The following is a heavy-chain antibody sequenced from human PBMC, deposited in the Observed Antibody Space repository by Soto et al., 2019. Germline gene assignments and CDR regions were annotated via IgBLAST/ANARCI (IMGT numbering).Heavy chain of an antibody. Sequence: SETLSLTCTVSGGSISSYYWSWIRQPPGKGLEWIGYIYYSGSTNYNPSLKSRVTISVDTSKNQFSLKLSSVTAADTAVYYCARVVFDYRTESYYYYMDVWGKGTTVTVSS. J-gene: IGHJ6*03. D-gene: IGHD4-4*01. CDR3: ARVVFDYRTESYYYYMDV. V-gene: IGHV4-59*01. CDR1: GGSISSYY. CDR2: IYYSGST.